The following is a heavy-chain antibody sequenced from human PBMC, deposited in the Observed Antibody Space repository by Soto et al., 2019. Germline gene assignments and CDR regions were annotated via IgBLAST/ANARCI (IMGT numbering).Heavy chain of an antibody. J-gene: IGHJ3*02. CDR2: INQDGSQK. Sequence: GGSLRLSCSASGFTFSDFFMSWVRQAPGKGLEWVANINQDGSQKYYVDSVKGRFTISRDNAKNSLSLQINSLRVEDTAVYYCGRWNYAFDIWGQGTMVTVSS. CDR3: GRWNYAFDI. D-gene: IGHD1-7*01. CDR1: GFTFSDFF. V-gene: IGHV3-7*01.